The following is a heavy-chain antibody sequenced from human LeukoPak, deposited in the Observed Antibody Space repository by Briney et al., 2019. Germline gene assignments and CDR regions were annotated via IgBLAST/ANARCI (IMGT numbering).Heavy chain of an antibody. CDR3: AKAPPYYDFWSGYYDYYGMDV. Sequence: GGSPRLSCAASGFTFSSYAMSWVRQAPGKGLEWVSAISGSGGSTYYADSVKGRFTISRDNSKNTLYLQMNSLRAEDTAVYYCAKAPPYYDFWSGYYDYYGMDVWGQGTTVTVSS. J-gene: IGHJ6*02. D-gene: IGHD3-3*01. CDR2: ISGSGGST. CDR1: GFTFSSYA. V-gene: IGHV3-23*01.